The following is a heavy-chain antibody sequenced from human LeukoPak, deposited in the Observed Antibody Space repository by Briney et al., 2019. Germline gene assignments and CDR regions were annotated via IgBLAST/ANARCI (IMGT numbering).Heavy chain of an antibody. CDR1: GFTFSNYA. J-gene: IGHJ4*02. CDR3: AKYHGGTYSSGPVYFDY. CDR2: ISNSGGST. V-gene: IGHV3-23*01. D-gene: IGHD6-19*01. Sequence: PGGSLRFSCAASGFTFSNYAMSWVRQAPGKGLEWVSSISNSGGSTYHADSVKGRFTISRDNSRNTLYLQMSSLRAEDTAVYYCAKYHGGTYSSGPVYFDYWGQGTLVTVSS.